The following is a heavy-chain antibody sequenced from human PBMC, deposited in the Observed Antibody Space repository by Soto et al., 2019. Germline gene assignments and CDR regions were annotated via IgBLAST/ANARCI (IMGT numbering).Heavy chain of an antibody. CDR3: ARGDYYGSGSYAFDI. D-gene: IGHD3-10*01. Sequence: SETLSLTCTVSGGSISSYYWSWIRQPPGKGLEWIGYIYYSGSTNYNPSLKSRVTISVDTSKNQFSLKLSSVTAADTAVYYCARGDYYGSGSYAFDIWGQGTMVTVSS. V-gene: IGHV4-59*08. CDR2: IYYSGST. J-gene: IGHJ3*02. CDR1: GGSISSYY.